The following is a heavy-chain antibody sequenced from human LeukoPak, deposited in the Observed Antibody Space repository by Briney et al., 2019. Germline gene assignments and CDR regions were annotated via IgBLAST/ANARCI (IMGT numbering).Heavy chain of an antibody. CDR1: GGAFGKSV. J-gene: IGHJ3*02. CDR3: ARFGRSTGYNGAFDI. D-gene: IGHD1-1*01. CDR2: IVHSGNT. V-gene: IGHV4-34*12. Sequence: PTCALNGGAFGKSVYRGGRRPPEKKMEWIGEIVHSGNTKYNPSLKSRVTILVDTSKNQFSLNLTSVTAADTAVYYCARFGRSTGYNGAFDISAQG.